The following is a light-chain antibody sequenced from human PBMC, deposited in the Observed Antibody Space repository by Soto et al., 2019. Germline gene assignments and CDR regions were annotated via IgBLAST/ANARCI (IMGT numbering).Light chain of an antibody. CDR1: QSLSSN. Sequence: EIVMTQSPATLSVSPGERATLSCRASQSLSSNLAWYQQKPGQAPRLLIYCASTRATGIPARFSGSGSGTDFTLTISSLQSEDFAVYYCQQYNNWPPYTFGQGTKLEIK. CDR2: CAS. V-gene: IGKV3-15*01. J-gene: IGKJ2*01. CDR3: QQYNNWPPYT.